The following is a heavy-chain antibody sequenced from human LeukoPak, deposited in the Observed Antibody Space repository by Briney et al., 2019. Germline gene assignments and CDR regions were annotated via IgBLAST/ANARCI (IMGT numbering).Heavy chain of an antibody. Sequence: SQTLSLTCTVSGGSISSGSYYWSWIRQPPGKGLEWIGSIYYSGNTYYNPSLKSRVTISVDTSKNQFSLKLNSVTAADTAVYYCARHERGSSDWFDPWGQGTLVTVSS. V-gene: IGHV4-39*01. CDR1: GGSISSGSYY. CDR3: ARHERGSSDWFDP. D-gene: IGHD6-6*01. CDR2: IYYSGNT. J-gene: IGHJ5*02.